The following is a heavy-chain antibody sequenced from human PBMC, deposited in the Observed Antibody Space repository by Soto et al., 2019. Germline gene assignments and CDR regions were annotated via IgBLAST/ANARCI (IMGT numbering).Heavy chain of an antibody. D-gene: IGHD6-13*01. CDR2: IYHRGST. Sequence: QVQLQESGPGLVKPSGTLSLTCAVSGGSISSSNWWSWVRQPPGKGLEWIGEIYHRGSTNYNPSLKSRVTIPXXKXKXXFSLKLSSVTAADTAVYYCARVGAAGTYYYYGMDVWGQGTTVTVAS. CDR3: ARVGAAGTYYYYGMDV. CDR1: GGSISSSNW. V-gene: IGHV4-4*02. J-gene: IGHJ6*02.